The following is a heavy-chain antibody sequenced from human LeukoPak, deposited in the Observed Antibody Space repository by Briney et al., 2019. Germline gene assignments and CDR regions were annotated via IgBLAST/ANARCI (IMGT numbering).Heavy chain of an antibody. CDR2: IYLDGSET. CDR1: GFTFSHHW. V-gene: IGHV3-7*01. J-gene: IGHJ4*02. CDR3: ARRGYVWGTYREIDS. D-gene: IGHD3-16*02. Sequence: GGSLRLSCAASGFTFSHHWLTWVRQGPGKGPEWVANIYLDGSETNYLDSVKGRFTISRDNAENSLYLQMDSLRAEDTAVYYCARRGYVWGTYREIDSWGQGTLVTVSS.